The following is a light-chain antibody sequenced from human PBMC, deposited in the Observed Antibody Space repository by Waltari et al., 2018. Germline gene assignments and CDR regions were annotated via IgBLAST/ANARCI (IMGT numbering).Light chain of an antibody. CDR2: DVT. CDR3: CSYAGSSIVV. J-gene: IGLJ2*01. V-gene: IGLV2-11*01. CDR1: SRDVGGYNS. Sequence: QSALTQPRPVSGSPGQSVTISCTGTSRDVGGYNSVSWYQHRPGKAPKLMIYDVTTRPSGVPDRFSGSKSGNTASLTISGLQAEDDADYYCCSYAGSSIVVFGGGTKLTVL.